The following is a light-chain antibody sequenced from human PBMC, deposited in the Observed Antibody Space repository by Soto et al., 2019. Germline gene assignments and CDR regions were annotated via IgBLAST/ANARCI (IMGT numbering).Light chain of an antibody. Sequence: EIGMTQSAATLSVSAGERATLSCSASQSVSSNLAWYQQKPGQAPRLLIYGASTRATGIPARFSGSGAGTEFTPTISSLQSQDFAVYYCQQYNDWPLETFGQGTKVDI. CDR2: GAS. V-gene: IGKV3-15*01. J-gene: IGKJ1*01. CDR1: QSVSSN. CDR3: QQYNDWPLET.